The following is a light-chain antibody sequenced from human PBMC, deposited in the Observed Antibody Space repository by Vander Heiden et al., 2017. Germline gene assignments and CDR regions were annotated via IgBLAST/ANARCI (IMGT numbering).Light chain of an antibody. Sequence: DIQMPQSPSTLSATVVGRLTITRRASQSISSWVAWYQQKPGKAPKLLINEASSLESVAPSRFSGSGSGTEFTLTISSLQPDDLATYYCQQYNSQYSFGQGTKLEIK. V-gene: IGKV1-5*03. J-gene: IGKJ2*01. CDR3: QQYNSQYS. CDR1: QSISSW. CDR2: EAS.